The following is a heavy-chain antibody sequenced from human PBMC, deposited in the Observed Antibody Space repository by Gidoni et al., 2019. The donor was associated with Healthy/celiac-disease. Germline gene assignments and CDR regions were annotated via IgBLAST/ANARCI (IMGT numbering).Heavy chain of an antibody. Sequence: QVQLLQSGAEVKKPGASVKVSCKASGYTFTSYYMHCVRQSPGQGLEWMGIINPSGGSTSYAQKFQGRVTMTRDTSTSTVYMELSSMRSEDTAVYYCARGAYCGGDCYDYWGQGTLVTVSS. V-gene: IGHV1-46*01. CDR1: GYTFTSYY. CDR2: INPSGGST. J-gene: IGHJ4*02. CDR3: ARGAYCGGDCYDY. D-gene: IGHD2-21*01.